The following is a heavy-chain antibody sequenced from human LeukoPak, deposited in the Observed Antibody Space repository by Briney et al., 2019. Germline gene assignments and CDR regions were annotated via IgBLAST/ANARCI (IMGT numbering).Heavy chain of an antibody. CDR2: IYSGGTT. V-gene: IGHV3-53*01. CDR1: GFTFSSYW. Sequence: GGSLRLSCAASGFTFSSYWMSWVRQAPGKGLEWVSLIYSGGTTYYADSVKGRFTISRDNSKDTLYLQMNSLRAEDTAVYYCARRAGGYSHPYDYWGQGILVTVSS. D-gene: IGHD4-23*01. CDR3: ARRAGGYSHPYDY. J-gene: IGHJ4*02.